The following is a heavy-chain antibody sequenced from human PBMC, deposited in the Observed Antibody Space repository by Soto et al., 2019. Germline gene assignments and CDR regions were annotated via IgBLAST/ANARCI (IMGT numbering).Heavy chain of an antibody. CDR1: GDTFSTYT. CDR2: IIPRSATS. V-gene: IGHV1-69*13. D-gene: IGHD2-15*01. J-gene: IGHJ4*02. Sequence: SVKVACKASGDTFSTYTITWMRQAPGQGLEWMGGIIPRSATSNYAQKFQGRVTITADESTNTAYMELSSLRSEDTAVYYCATVLTDIVVVVAATRDLHYWGQGTLVTVSS. CDR3: ATVLTDIVVVVAATRDLHY.